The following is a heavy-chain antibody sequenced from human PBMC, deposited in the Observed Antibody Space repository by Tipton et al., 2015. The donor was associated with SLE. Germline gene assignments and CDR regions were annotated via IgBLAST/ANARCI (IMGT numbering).Heavy chain of an antibody. V-gene: IGHV4-34*01. J-gene: IGHJ3*02. D-gene: IGHD6-13*01. CDR1: GGSFSGYY. CDR2: INHSGST. Sequence: LRLSCAVYGGSFSGYYWSWIRQPPGKGLEWIGEINHSGSTNYNPSLKSRVTISVDTSKNQFSLKLSSVTAADTAVYYCARGAPQQLVKGAFDIWGQGTMVTVSS. CDR3: ARGAPQQLVKGAFDI.